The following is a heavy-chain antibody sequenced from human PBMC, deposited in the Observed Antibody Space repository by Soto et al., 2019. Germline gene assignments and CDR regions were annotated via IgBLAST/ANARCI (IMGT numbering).Heavy chain of an antibody. Sequence: PGGSLRLSCAASQFSFSSYWMHWVRQVPGKGPAWVSRINHDGSKTEYADSVKGRFTISRDNTNNTLYLQMNSLRVEDTAMYYCVREPWGFSGTWYDYWGQGTLVTVSP. J-gene: IGHJ4*02. CDR1: QFSFSSYW. D-gene: IGHD6-13*01. CDR2: INHDGSKT. CDR3: VREPWGFSGTWYDY. V-gene: IGHV3-74*01.